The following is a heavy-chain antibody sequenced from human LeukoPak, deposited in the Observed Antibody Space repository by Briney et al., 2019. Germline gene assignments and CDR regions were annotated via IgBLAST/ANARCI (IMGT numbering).Heavy chain of an antibody. CDR3: AKDGLRLGELSY. Sequence: PGGSLRLSCAASGFTFSSYGMHWVRQAPGKGLEWVAVISYDGSNKYYADSVKGRFTISRDNSKNTLYLQMNGLRAEDTAVYYCAKDGLRLGELSYWGQGTLVTVSS. J-gene: IGHJ4*02. V-gene: IGHV3-30*18. CDR2: ISYDGSNK. D-gene: IGHD3-16*02. CDR1: GFTFSSYG.